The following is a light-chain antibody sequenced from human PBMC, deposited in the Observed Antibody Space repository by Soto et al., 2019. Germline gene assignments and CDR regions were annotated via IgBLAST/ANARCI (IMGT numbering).Light chain of an antibody. J-gene: IGLJ3*02. V-gene: IGLV2-14*03. CDR2: DVN. Sequence: QSALTQPASVSGFPGQSITISCTVTSSDVGASNYVSWYQQHPGKAPKLVIYDVNNRPSGVSSRFYGSKSDNMASLTISGLQADDEAAYYCGSYTRTDTWVFGGGTQLTVL. CDR1: SSDVGASNY. CDR3: GSYTRTDTWV.